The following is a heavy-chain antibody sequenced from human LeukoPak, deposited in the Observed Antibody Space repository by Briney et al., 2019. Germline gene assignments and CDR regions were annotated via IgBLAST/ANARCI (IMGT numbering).Heavy chain of an antibody. V-gene: IGHV3-23*01. CDR2: ITSSGNK. CDR1: GFTFSNYA. D-gene: IGHD4-17*01. J-gene: IGHJ4*02. CDR3: AKGYYGDCY. Sequence: GGSLRLSCAASGFTFSNYAMAWLRQATGKGLEWVSSITSSGNKYYADSVKGRLTISRDNSKNTVYLQMTSLGAEDTAVYYCAKGYYGDCYWGQGTLVTVSS.